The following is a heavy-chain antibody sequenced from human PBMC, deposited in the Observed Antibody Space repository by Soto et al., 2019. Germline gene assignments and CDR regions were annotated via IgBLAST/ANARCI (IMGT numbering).Heavy chain of an antibody. CDR3: ARGYTIWSTYFYYYMDV. V-gene: IGHV3-33*07. Sequence: GGSLRLSCAASGFTLNTYGMYWVRQAPGKGLEWVAVSWYDGTNKDYADSVKGRFTISRDNSRNTLYLQMNSLRAEDTAVYYCARGYTIWSTYFYYYMDVWGQGTTVTV. CDR2: SWYDGTNK. D-gene: IGHD3-9*01. J-gene: IGHJ6*03. CDR1: GFTLNTYG.